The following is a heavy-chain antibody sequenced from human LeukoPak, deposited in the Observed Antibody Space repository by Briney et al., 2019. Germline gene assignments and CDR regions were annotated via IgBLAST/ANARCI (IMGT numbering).Heavy chain of an antibody. CDR3: ARDAMEAGRFDP. J-gene: IGHJ5*02. CDR1: GFTFSSYE. D-gene: IGHD1-1*01. Sequence: PGGSLRLSCAASGFTFSSYEMNWVRQAPGKGLEWVSYISSSGSTIYYADSVKGRFTISRDNAKHSLYLQMNSLRAEDTAVYYCARDAMEAGRFDPWGQGTLVTVSS. V-gene: IGHV3-48*03. CDR2: ISSSGSTI.